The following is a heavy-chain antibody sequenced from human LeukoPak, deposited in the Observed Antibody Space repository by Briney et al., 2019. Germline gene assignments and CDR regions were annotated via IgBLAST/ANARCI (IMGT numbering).Heavy chain of an antibody. CDR2: IIPIFGTA. CDR1: GGTFSSYA. D-gene: IGHD3-22*01. J-gene: IGHJ6*03. Sequence: GASVKVSCKASGGTFSSYAISWVRQAPGQGLEWMGRIIPIFGTANYAQKFQGRVTITADESTSTAYMELSSLRSEDTAVYYCARARPMIVVPYYYYYMDVWGKGTTVTVSS. V-gene: IGHV1-69*13. CDR3: ARARPMIVVPYYYYYMDV.